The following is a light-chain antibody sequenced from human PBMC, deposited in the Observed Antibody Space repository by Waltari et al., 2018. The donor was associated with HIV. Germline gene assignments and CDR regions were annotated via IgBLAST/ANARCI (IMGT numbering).Light chain of an antibody. V-gene: IGKV1-12*01. J-gene: IGKJ1*01. Sequence: DIQMTQSPSSVSASVGDRVTITCRASQDVATWLAWTQQRPGEAPRLLIYAASALQTGVPSRFSGDGSETDITLTISNLQPEDFATYYCQQAYDFPPTFGQGTKVE. CDR2: AAS. CDR3: QQAYDFPPT. CDR1: QDVATW.